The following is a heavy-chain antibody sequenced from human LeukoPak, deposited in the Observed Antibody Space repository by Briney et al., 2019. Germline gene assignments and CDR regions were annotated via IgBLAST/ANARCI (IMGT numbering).Heavy chain of an antibody. CDR1: GGSFSGYY. J-gene: IGHJ4*02. CDR2: INHSGST. CDR3: ARGGLVRGVIPN. V-gene: IGHV4-34*01. Sequence: PSETLSLTCAVYGGSFSGYYWSWIRQPPGKGLEWIGEINHSGSTNYNLSLKSRVTISVDTSKNQFSLKLSSVTAADTAVYYCARGGLVRGVIPNWGQGTLVTVSS. D-gene: IGHD3-10*01.